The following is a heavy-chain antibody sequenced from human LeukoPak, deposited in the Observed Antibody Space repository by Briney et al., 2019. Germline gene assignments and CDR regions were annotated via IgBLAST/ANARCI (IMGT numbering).Heavy chain of an antibody. CDR3: VKGQWATVTSYFDY. CDR2: ISSNGGST. V-gene: IGHV3-64D*06. Sequence: AGGSLRLSCSASGFTFSSYAMHWVRQAPGKGLEYVSAISSNGGSTYYADSVKGRFTISRDNSKNTLYLQMSSLRAEDTAVYYCVKGQWATVTSYFDYWGQGTLVTVSS. D-gene: IGHD4-17*01. J-gene: IGHJ4*02. CDR1: GFTFSSYA.